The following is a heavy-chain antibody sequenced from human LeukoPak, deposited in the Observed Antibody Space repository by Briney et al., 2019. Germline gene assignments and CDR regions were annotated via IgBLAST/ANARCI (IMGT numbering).Heavy chain of an antibody. V-gene: IGHV1-8*01. D-gene: IGHD3-10*01. Sequence: ASVKVSCKASGYTFTSYDINWVRQATGQGLEWMGWMNPNSGNTGYAQKFQGRVTMTRNTSISTAYMELSSLRSEDTAVYYCARPTPDYYGSGSYYGGMDVWGQGTTVTVSS. CDR1: GYTFTSYD. J-gene: IGHJ6*02. CDR3: ARPTPDYYGSGSYYGGMDV. CDR2: MNPNSGNT.